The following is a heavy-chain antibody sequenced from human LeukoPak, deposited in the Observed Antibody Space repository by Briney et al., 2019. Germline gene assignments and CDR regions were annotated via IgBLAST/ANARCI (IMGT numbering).Heavy chain of an antibody. CDR3: ASKPLAYYYDSSGYYHDY. D-gene: IGHD3-22*01. J-gene: IGHJ4*02. Sequence: SETLSLTCAVYGGSFSGYYWGWIRQPPGKGLEWIGSIYYSGSTYYNPSLKSRVTISVDTSKNQFSLKLSSVTAADTAVYYCASKPLAYYYDSSGYYHDYWGQGTLVTVSS. CDR1: GGSFSGYY. CDR2: IYYSGST. V-gene: IGHV4-39*01.